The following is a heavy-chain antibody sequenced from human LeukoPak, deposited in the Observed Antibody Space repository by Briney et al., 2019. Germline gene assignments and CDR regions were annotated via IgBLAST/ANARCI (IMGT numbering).Heavy chain of an antibody. Sequence: PSETLSLTCTVSGGSISSYYWSWIRQPPGKGLEWIGYIYYSGSTNYNPSLKSRVTISVDTSKNQFSLKLSSVTAADTAVYYCATGVVTAIPSLDYWGQGALVTVSS. V-gene: IGHV4-59*01. D-gene: IGHD2-21*02. J-gene: IGHJ4*02. CDR1: GGSISSYY. CDR2: IYYSGST. CDR3: ATGVVTAIPSLDY.